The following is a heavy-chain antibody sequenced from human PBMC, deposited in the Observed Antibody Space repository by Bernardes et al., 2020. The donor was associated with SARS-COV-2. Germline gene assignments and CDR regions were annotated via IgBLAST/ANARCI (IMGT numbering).Heavy chain of an antibody. V-gene: IGHV3-48*03. Sequence: GGSLRLSCAASGFYFYDYEMNWVRQAPGKGLEWLSYISNTAGIIYQADSVRGRFTISRDNAKNSLYLQMNSLRAEDTGIYYCARGVRDGSRWHYFDYWGQGTQVTVSS. CDR1: GFYFYDYE. J-gene: IGHJ4*02. CDR3: ARGVRDGSRWHYFDY. D-gene: IGHD6-13*01. CDR2: ISNTAGII.